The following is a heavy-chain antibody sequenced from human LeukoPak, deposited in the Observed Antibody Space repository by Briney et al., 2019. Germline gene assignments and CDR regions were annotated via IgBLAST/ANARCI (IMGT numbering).Heavy chain of an antibody. V-gene: IGHV4-38-2*01. CDR1: GYSIRSGYQ. CDR3: ARAEINDYNRY. J-gene: IGHJ4*02. Sequence: SETLSLTCFVSGYSIRSGYQWGWIRQAPGKGFEWIGSINYSGRTYDNPSLKSRLTISIDTSKNQIFLKLRSTTAADTAHYYCARAEINDYNRYWGQGILVIVSS. CDR2: INYSGRT. D-gene: IGHD4-11*01.